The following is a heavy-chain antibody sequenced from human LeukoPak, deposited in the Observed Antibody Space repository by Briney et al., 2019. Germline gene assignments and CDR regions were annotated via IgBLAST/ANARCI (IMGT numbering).Heavy chain of an antibody. V-gene: IGHV3-7*01. J-gene: IGHJ6*03. Sequence: PGGSLRLSCEASGFTFSNYWMGWVRQAPGKGLEWVANIKQDGSEKYYVDSVKGRFTISRDNTKSSLYLQMNSLRDEDTAGYYWARDIGDCSSLSCYNHYYYMDVWGKGTTVTVSS. D-gene: IGHD2-2*02. CDR3: ARDIGDCSSLSCYNHYYYMDV. CDR2: IKQDGSEK. CDR1: GFTFSNYW.